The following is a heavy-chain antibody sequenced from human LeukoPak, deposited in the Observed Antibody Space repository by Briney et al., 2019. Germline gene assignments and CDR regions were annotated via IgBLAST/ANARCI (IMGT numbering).Heavy chain of an antibody. CDR3: AKNGQSGFSFDP. Sequence: SETLSLTCAVYGGSLNGHYWSWIRQPPGKGLEWIGEGSESGGTKFNPSHKSRVTISADTSKNQFSLKLNSVTAADTAVYYCAKNGQSGFSFDPWGQGTLVTVSS. CDR1: GGSLNGHY. CDR2: GSESGGT. D-gene: IGHD3-3*01. J-gene: IGHJ5*02. V-gene: IGHV4-34*01.